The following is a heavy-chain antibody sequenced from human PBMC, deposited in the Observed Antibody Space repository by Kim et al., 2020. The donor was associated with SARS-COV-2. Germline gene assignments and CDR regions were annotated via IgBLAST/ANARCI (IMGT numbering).Heavy chain of an antibody. CDR2: ISSSRSGI. CDR3: ARGGYSSNGAPGD. V-gene: IGHV3-21*01. D-gene: IGHD6-19*01. Sequence: GGSLRLSCAASGFTFSNYSMNWVRQAPGKGLEWVSAISSSRSGIYYADSVKGRFTISRDNDKNSLYLQMNSLRAEDTAVYYCARGGYSSNGAPGDWGQGPLVTVSS. J-gene: IGHJ4*02. CDR1: GFTFSNYS.